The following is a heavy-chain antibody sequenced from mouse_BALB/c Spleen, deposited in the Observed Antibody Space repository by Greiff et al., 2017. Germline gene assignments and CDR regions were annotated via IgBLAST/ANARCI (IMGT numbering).Heavy chain of an antibody. D-gene: IGHD1-2*01. J-gene: IGHJ4*01. V-gene: IGHV5-4*02. CDR1: GFTFSDYY. CDR3: ARSSTTATPMDY. CDR2: ISAGGSYT. Sequence: EVMLVESGGGLVKPGGSLKLSCAASGFTFSDYYMYWVRQTPEKRLEWVATISAGGSYTYYPDSVKGRFTISRDNAKNNLYLQMSSLKSEDTAMYYCARSSTTATPMDYWGQGTSVTVAS.